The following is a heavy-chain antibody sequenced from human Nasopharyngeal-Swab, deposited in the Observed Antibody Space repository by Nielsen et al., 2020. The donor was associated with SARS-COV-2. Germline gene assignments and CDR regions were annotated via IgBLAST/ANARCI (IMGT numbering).Heavy chain of an antibody. CDR3: ARSATGTTGLHAFDF. V-gene: IGHV1-69*04. CDR1: GGTFSSYG. Sequence: SVKVSCKASGGTFSSYGISWVRQAPGQGLEWLGRIIPILGIVNSTQKFQGRVTITADKSTRTAYMELSSLRSEDTAVYYCARSATGTTGLHAFDFWGQGTMVAVSS. D-gene: IGHD1-1*01. J-gene: IGHJ3*01. CDR2: IIPILGIV.